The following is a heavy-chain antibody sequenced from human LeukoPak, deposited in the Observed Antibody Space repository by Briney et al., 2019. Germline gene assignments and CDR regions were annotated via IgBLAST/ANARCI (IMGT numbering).Heavy chain of an antibody. V-gene: IGHV3-23*01. Sequence: PGGSLRLSCAASGFTFSSYAMSWVRQAPGKGLEWVSAISGSGGSTYHADSVKGRFTISRDNSKNTLYLQMNSLRAEDTAVYYCATGIFYTVTTGMVDYWGQGTLVTVSS. J-gene: IGHJ4*02. CDR3: ATGIFYTVTTGMVDY. CDR2: ISGSGGST. CDR1: GFTFSSYA. D-gene: IGHD4-17*01.